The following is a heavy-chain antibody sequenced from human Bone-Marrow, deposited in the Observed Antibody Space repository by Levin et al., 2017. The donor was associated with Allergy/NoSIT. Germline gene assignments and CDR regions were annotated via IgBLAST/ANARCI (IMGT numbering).Heavy chain of an antibody. V-gene: IGHV3-11*01. CDR2: ISSSGSTI. J-gene: IGHJ4*02. CDR3: ARDEGGTTVTTFDY. D-gene: IGHD4-17*01. CDR1: GFTFSDYY. Sequence: GESLKISCAASGFTFSDYYMSWIRQAPGKGLEWVSYISSSGSTIYYADSVKGRFTISRDNAKNSLYLQMNSLRAEDTAVYYCARDEGGTTVTTFDYWGQGTLVTVSS.